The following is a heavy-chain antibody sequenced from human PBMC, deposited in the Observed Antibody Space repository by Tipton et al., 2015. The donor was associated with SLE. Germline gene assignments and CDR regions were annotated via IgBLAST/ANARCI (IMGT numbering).Heavy chain of an antibody. CDR2: IYTGGNT. J-gene: IGHJ4*02. CDR1: GGSINTYY. Sequence: TLSLTCTVSGGSINTYYWAWVRQPAGKGLEWIGSIYTGGNTKYNPTLESRVSLSVDASRGQFFLEVRSVTAADTAVYYCVVCSPSSCSYFDYWGQGRLVTVSS. CDR3: VVCSPSSCSYFDY. D-gene: IGHD2-2*01. V-gene: IGHV4-4*07.